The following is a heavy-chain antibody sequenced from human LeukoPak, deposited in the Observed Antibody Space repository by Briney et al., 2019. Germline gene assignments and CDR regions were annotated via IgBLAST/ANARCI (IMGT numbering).Heavy chain of an antibody. CDR3: ARTFSGSSPLIRY. Sequence: MTSETLSLTCTVSGGSVSSGGYYWVWIRQRPGKGLEWIGYIYYTGSTSYNPSLKSRLTIAVDTSKNQFSLKLSSVTAADTAVYYCARTFSGSSPLIRYWGQGTLVTVSS. V-gene: IGHV4-31*03. CDR1: GGSVSSGGYY. J-gene: IGHJ4*02. CDR2: IYYTGST. D-gene: IGHD6-19*01.